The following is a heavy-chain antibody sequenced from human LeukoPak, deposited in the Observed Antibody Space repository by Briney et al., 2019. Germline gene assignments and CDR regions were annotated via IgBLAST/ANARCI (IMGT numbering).Heavy chain of an antibody. CDR2: IGSSSTTM. CDR1: GFTFITYS. Sequence: GGSLRLSCAASGFTFITYSMNWVRQAPGKGLEWVSFIGSSSTTMYYADSVKGRFTIARDDAKNSLYLQMNRLRAEDTAVYYCASGSRDGYNYRFDYWGQGTLVTVSS. CDR3: ASGSRDGYNYRFDY. D-gene: IGHD5-24*01. V-gene: IGHV3-48*04. J-gene: IGHJ4*02.